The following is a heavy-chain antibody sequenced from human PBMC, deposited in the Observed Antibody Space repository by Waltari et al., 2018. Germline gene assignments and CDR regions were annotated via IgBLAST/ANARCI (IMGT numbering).Heavy chain of an antibody. CDR2: ISTATGNP. V-gene: IGHV7-4-1*02. Sequence: QVQLVQSASELKEPGASVKIACKASGYTFTNFAIDWVRQAPGQGLEWMGWISTATGNPTYGRGFTGRYVFSLDTSINTAYLQITSLKAEDTAFYFCARDRVVGATDWAYWGQGTLVTVSS. J-gene: IGHJ4*02. CDR3: ARDRVVGATDWAY. D-gene: IGHD1-26*01. CDR1: GYTFTNFA.